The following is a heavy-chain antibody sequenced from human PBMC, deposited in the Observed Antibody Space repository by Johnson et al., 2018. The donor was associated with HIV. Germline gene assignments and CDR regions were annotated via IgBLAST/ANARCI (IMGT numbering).Heavy chain of an antibody. CDR2: IGSAGDT. J-gene: IGHJ3*02. V-gene: IGHV3-13*01. CDR3: ARDKQVLITTFDAFDI. CDR1: GFTFSSYD. Sequence: VQLVESGGGLVQPGRSLRLSCAASGFTFSSYDMHWVRQAPGKGLEWVSAIGSAGDTYYPDSVKGRFTISRENAKNSFYLQMNSLRAGDTAVFYCARDKQVLITTFDAFDIWGQGTMVTVSS. D-gene: IGHD3-22*01.